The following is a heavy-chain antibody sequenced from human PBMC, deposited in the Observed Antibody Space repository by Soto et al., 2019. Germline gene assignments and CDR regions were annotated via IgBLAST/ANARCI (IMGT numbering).Heavy chain of an antibody. D-gene: IGHD2-2*01. Sequence: QVQVVQSGAEVKKPGASVKVSCKASGYTFTSSDINWVRQAPGQGLEWMGWMNTNNGNTGSAQKFQGRLTMTRNTSINTAYMELSSLRSEDTAIYYCAREVSSSRLDSWGQGTLVTVSS. J-gene: IGHJ4*02. CDR2: MNTNNGNT. CDR3: AREVSSSRLDS. CDR1: GYTFTSSD. V-gene: IGHV1-8*01.